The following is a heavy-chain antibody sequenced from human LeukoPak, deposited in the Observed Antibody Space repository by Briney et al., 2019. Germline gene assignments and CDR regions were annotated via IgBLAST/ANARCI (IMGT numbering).Heavy chain of an antibody. V-gene: IGHV4-34*01. J-gene: IGHJ4*02. CDR3: ARGSGIAVAPVG. D-gene: IGHD6-19*01. CDR2: HSHSGST. Sequence: SETLSLTCAVYGXSFXGYYXSXXXQPPXXXXXWIGVHSHSGSTNSNPSLKSRVTIAVDKSKNQFSLKLTSVTDADTAVYYCARGSGIAVAPVGWGQGTLVTVSS. CDR1: GXSFXGYY.